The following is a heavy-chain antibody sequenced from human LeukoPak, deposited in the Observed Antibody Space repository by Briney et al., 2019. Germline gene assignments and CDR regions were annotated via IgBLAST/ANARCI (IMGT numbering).Heavy chain of an antibody. CDR1: GFTFSSYR. CDR3: ARGDFWSGYYKD. CDR2: IKTDGSST. J-gene: IGHJ4*02. V-gene: IGHV3-74*03. Sequence: GGSLRLSCAASGFTFSSYRMHWVRQAPGKGLVWVSRIKTDGSSTTYADSVTGRFTISRDNAKNTLYLQMNSLRAEDTAVYYCARGDFWSGYYKDWGQGTLVTVSS. D-gene: IGHD3-3*01.